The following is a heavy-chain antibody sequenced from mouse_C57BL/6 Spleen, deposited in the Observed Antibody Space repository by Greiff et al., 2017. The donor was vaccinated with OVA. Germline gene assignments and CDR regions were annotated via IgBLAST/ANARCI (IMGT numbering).Heavy chain of an antibody. CDR1: GFNIKDDY. V-gene: IGHV14-4*01. CDR2: IDPENGDT. Sequence: VQLQQSGAELVRPGASVKLSCTASGFNIKDDYMHWVKQRPEQGLEWIGWIDPENGDTEYASKFQGKATITADTSSNTAYLQLSSLTSEDTAVYYCTTLYYGSSYDFDYWGQGTTLTVSS. D-gene: IGHD1-1*01. J-gene: IGHJ2*01. CDR3: TTLYYGSSYDFDY.